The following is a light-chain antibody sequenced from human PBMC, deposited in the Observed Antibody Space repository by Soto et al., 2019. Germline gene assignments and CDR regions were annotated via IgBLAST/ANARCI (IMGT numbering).Light chain of an antibody. CDR1: QSVSSSY. Sequence: EIVLTQSPGTLSLSPGERATLSCRASQSVSSSYLAWYQQKPGQAPRLLIYGASSRATGIPDRFSGSGSGTDFNLTISRLETEDFAVYYCQQYGSSGYTFGQGTKLEIK. J-gene: IGKJ2*01. V-gene: IGKV3-20*01. CDR2: GAS. CDR3: QQYGSSGYT.